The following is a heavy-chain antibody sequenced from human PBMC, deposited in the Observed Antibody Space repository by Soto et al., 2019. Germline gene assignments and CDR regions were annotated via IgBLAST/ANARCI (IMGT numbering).Heavy chain of an antibody. CDR3: AREIVLVPDASDY. V-gene: IGHV3-74*01. CDR2: INSDGNST. CDR1: GFTFSSYW. D-gene: IGHD2-2*01. J-gene: IGHJ4*02. Sequence: GGSLRLSCAASGFTFSSYWMHWVRQVPGKGPVWVSRINSDGNSTSYADSVKGRFTISRDNAKNTLYLQMNSLRAEDTAVYYCAREIVLVPDASDYWGQGTLVTVSS.